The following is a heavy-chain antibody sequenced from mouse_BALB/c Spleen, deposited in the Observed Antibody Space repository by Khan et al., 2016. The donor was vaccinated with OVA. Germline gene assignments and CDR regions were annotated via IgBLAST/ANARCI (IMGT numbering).Heavy chain of an antibody. D-gene: IGHD3-3*01. CDR3: ARSNALGRMDY. V-gene: IGHV14-3*02. Sequence: SGPALVKPGASVKLSFTASGFTITDTYMHWVKQRPEQGLEWIGRIDPASDNTKYDPQFPAQATITADPSSNIAYLPLRSLTSSDTAVSECARSNALGRMDYWGQGTSGTVSS. J-gene: IGHJ4*01. CDR1: GFTITDTY. CDR2: IDPASDNT.